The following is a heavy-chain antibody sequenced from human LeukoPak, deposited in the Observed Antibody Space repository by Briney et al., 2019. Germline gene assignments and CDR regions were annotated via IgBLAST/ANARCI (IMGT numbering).Heavy chain of an antibody. V-gene: IGHV1-69*13. CDR3: ARDIGSIAAGQDYYYYYGMDV. D-gene: IGHD6-13*01. CDR1: GGTFSSYA. Sequence: GASVKVSCKASGGTFSSYAISWVRQAPGEGFEWMGGIIPIFGTANYAQKFQGRVTITADESTSTAYMELSSLRSEDTAVYYCARDIGSIAAGQDYYYYYGMDVWGQGTTVTVSS. CDR2: IIPIFGTA. J-gene: IGHJ6*02.